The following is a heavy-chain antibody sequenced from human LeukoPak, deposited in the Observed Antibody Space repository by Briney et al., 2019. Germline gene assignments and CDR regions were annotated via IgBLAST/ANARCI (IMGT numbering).Heavy chain of an antibody. CDR3: ASGGADSGSLFDY. Sequence: SETLSLTCTVSGGSISSGDHYWSWLRQPPGKGLEWIGYIYYSGSTSGSTTYYNPSLKSRVTVSVDTSKNQFSLKLRSVTAADTAVYYCASGGADSGSLFDYWGQGTLVTVSS. J-gene: IGHJ4*02. V-gene: IGHV4-30-4*01. CDR1: GGSISSGDHY. CDR2: IYYSGSTSGSTT. D-gene: IGHD5-12*01.